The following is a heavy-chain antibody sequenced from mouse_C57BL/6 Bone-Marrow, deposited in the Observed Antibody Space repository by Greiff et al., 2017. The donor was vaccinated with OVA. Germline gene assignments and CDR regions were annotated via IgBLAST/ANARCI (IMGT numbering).Heavy chain of an antibody. CDR2: IYPGSGST. Sequence: QVQLQQPGAELVKPGASVKMSCKASGYTFTSYWITWVKQRPGQGLEWIGDIYPGSGSTNYNEKFKSKATLTVDTSSSTAYMQLSSLTSEDSAVDYCAREGSGYVGYYAMDYWGQGTSVTVSS. V-gene: IGHV1-55*01. CDR1: GYTFTSYW. CDR3: AREGSGYVGYYAMDY. D-gene: IGHD3-2*02. J-gene: IGHJ4*01.